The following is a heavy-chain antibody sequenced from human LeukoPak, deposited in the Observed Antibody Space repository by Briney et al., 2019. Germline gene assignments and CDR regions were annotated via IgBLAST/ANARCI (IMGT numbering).Heavy chain of an antibody. V-gene: IGHV1-69*01. D-gene: IGHD3-22*01. CDR2: IIPIFGTA. J-gene: IGHJ4*02. CDR1: GGTFSSYA. Sequence: LVKVSCKASGGTFSSYAISWVRQAPGQGLEWMGGIIPIFGTANYAQKFQGRVTITADESTSTAYMELSSLRSEDTAVYYCATHHYYDSSGYPDYWGQGTLVTVSS. CDR3: ATHHYYDSSGYPDY.